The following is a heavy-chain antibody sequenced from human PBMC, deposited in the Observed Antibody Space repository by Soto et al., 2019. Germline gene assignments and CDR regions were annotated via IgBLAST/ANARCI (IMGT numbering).Heavy chain of an antibody. CDR2: MYYTGST. CDR1: GVSVSNYY. CDR3: ARTLGAATDPYFDW. Sequence: QVQLLESGPGLVKPSETLSLTCTVSGVSVSNYYWSWIRQPPGKGLEWIGYMYYTGSTNYSPSLKSRVSISVDTSKNQFSLKVSSLTAADTAVYFCARTLGAATDPYFDWWGQGTLVTVSS. J-gene: IGHJ4*02. V-gene: IGHV4-59*02. D-gene: IGHD2-15*01.